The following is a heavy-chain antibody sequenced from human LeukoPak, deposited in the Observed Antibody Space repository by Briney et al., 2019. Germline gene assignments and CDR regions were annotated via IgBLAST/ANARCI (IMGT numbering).Heavy chain of an antibody. CDR3: ARSGGGYSYGYFDY. Sequence: GGSLRLSCAASGLTFDDYGMSWVSQAAEKWLEWDSGINWNGGRTGYGDFVKGRFTSSRDNAKSSLYLQMNSLRAEDTALYYCARSGGGYSYGYFDYWGQGTLVTVSS. V-gene: IGHV3-20*04. CDR1: GLTFDDYG. J-gene: IGHJ4*02. D-gene: IGHD5-18*01. CDR2: INWNGGRT.